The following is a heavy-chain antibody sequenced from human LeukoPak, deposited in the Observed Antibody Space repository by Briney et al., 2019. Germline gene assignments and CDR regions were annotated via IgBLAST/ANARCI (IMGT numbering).Heavy chain of an antibody. V-gene: IGHV1-18*01. CDR3: ARSGECGGDCYLSDY. J-gene: IGHJ4*02. D-gene: IGHD2-21*02. CDR2: ISAYNGKT. Sequence: ASVKVSCKASGYTFTSYGISWVRQAPGQGVEGMGWISAYNGKTNYEQKLKGRVTMTTDTSTSTAYMELRSLRSDDTAVYYCARSGECGGDCYLSDYWGQGTLVTVSS. CDR1: GYTFTSYG.